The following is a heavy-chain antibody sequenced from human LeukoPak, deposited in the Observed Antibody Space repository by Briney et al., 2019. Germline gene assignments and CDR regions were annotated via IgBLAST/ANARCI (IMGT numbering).Heavy chain of an antibody. D-gene: IGHD6-19*01. CDR1: GFTFSNFG. CDR3: AKGALAGTTFDC. Sequence: GGSLRLSCAASGFTFSNFGMHWVRQAPGKGLEWVAFIRYDGSNKYYADSVKGRFTISRDNSKITLYLQMNSLSGEDTAVYYCAKGALAGTTFDCWGQGTLVTVSS. V-gene: IGHV3-30*02. CDR2: IRYDGSNK. J-gene: IGHJ4*02.